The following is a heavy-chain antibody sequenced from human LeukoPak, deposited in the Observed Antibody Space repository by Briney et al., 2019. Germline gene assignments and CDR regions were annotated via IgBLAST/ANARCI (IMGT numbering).Heavy chain of an antibody. J-gene: IGHJ4*02. V-gene: IGHV3-48*01. CDR3: ARLRTGSCYSAIST. CDR2: ISSSSSTI. CDR1: GFTFSSYS. D-gene: IGHD2-15*01. Sequence: PGGSLRLSCAASGFTFSSYSMNWVRQAPGKGLEWVSYISSSSSTIYYADSVKGRFTISRDTSKNPLYLQMNSLRAEDTAVYYCARLRTGSCYSAISTWGQGTLVTVSS.